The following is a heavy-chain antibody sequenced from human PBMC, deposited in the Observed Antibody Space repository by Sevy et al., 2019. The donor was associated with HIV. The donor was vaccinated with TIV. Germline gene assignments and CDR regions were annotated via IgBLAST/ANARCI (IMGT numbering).Heavy chain of an antibody. CDR2: ISYDGSKK. Sequence: GGSLRLSCAASGFTFSDYGMHWVRQAPGKGLEWVAVISYDGSKKHYVDSVKGRFSVSRDNSKNTLFLQMNRLRVEDTAVYYCAKDSHCISTSCFFYYYGMDVWGQGTTVTVSS. CDR1: GFTFSDYG. J-gene: IGHJ6*02. CDR3: AKDSHCISTSCFFYYYGMDV. V-gene: IGHV3-30*18. D-gene: IGHD2-2*01.